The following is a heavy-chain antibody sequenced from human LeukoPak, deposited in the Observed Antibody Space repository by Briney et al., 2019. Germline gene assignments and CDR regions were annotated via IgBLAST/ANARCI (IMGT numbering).Heavy chain of an antibody. J-gene: IGHJ4*02. CDR1: GGSISSSSYY. CDR2: IYYSGST. V-gene: IGHV4-39*01. D-gene: IGHD3-10*01. CDR3: ARLGYYGSGRVY. Sequence: PSETLSLTCTVSGGSISSSSYYWGWIRQPPGKGLEWIGSIYYSGSTYYNPSLKSRVTISVDTSKNQFSLKLSSVTAADTAVYYCARLGYYGSGRVYWGQGTLVTVSS.